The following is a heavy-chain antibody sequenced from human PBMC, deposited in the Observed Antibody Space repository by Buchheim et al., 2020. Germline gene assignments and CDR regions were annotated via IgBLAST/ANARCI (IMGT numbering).Heavy chain of an antibody. CDR3: ARDLRGYCSSTSCKGHYYGMDV. J-gene: IGHJ6*02. Sequence: QVQLVQSGAEVKKPGASVKVSCKASGYTFTGYYMHWVRQAPGQGLEWMGWINPNSGGTNYAQKFQGWVTMTRDTSISTAYMDLSRLRSDDTAVYYCARDLRGYCSSTSCKGHYYGMDVWGQGTT. CDR1: GYTFTGYY. CDR2: INPNSGGT. V-gene: IGHV1-2*04. D-gene: IGHD2-2*01.